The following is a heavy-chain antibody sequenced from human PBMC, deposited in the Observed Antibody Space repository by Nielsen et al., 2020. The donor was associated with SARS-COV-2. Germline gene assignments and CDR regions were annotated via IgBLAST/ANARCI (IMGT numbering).Heavy chain of an antibody. D-gene: IGHD6-19*01. V-gene: IGHV1-3*01. CDR1: GYTFTSYA. J-gene: IGHJ4*02. CDR2: INAGNGNT. Sequence: ASVKVSCKASGYTFTSYAMHWVRQAPGQRLEWMGWINAGNGNTKYSQKFQGRVTITRDTSASTAYMELSSLRSEDTAVYYCARAVFSSGWYGDDYWGQGTLVTVSS. CDR3: ARAVFSSGWYGDDY.